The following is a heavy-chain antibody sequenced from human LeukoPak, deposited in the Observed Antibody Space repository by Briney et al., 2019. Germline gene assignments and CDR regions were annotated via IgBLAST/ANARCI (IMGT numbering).Heavy chain of an antibody. CDR3: ARDYHLYYDSSGYYSDDAFDI. D-gene: IGHD3-22*01. Sequence: ASVKVSCKASGGYFTSYVISWVRQAPGQGLEWMGGIIPIFGTANYAQKFQGRVTITADKSTSTAYMELSSLRSEDTAVYYCARDYHLYYDSSGYYSDDAFDIWGQGTMVTVSS. CDR2: IIPIFGTA. CDR1: GGYFTSYV. J-gene: IGHJ3*02. V-gene: IGHV1-69*06.